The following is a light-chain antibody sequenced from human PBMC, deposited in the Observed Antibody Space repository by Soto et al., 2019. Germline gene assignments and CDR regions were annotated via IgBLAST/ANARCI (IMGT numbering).Light chain of an antibody. Sequence: EIVLTQSPGTLSLSPGERATLSCRASQSITNNYLAWYQQKPGQAPRLLIYLASNRAAGIPDRFSGSGSGADFTLTINRLEPEDFAVYHCQQYGSSPWTFGQGTKVGIK. CDR2: LAS. CDR3: QQYGSSPWT. CDR1: QSITNNY. V-gene: IGKV3-20*01. J-gene: IGKJ1*01.